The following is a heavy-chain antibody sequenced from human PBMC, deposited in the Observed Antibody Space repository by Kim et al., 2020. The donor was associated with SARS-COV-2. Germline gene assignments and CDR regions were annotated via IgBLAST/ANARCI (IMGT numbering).Heavy chain of an antibody. D-gene: IGHD2-8*01. CDR2: IVVGSGNT. V-gene: IGHV1-58*01. Sequence: SVKVSCKASGFTFTSSAVQWVRQARGQRLEWIGWIVVGSGNTNYAQKFQERITITRDMSTSTAYMELSSLRSEDTALYYCAADGVIVYGYYYGRDGWGQ. J-gene: IGHJ6*02. CDR3: AADGVIVYGYYYGRDG. CDR1: GFTFTSSA.